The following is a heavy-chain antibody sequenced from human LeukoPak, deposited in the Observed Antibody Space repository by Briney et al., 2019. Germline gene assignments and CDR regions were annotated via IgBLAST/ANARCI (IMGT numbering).Heavy chain of an antibody. CDR1: GGSFSGYY. CDR2: INHSGST. V-gene: IGHV4-34*01. CDR3: ARGTDDSSGWYWLY. D-gene: IGHD6-19*01. Sequence: SETLSLTCAVYGGSFSGYYWSWIRQPPGKGLEWIGEINHSGSTNYNPSLKSRVTISVDTSKNQFSLKLNSVTAADTAVYYCARGTDDSSGWYWLYWGQGTLVTVSS. J-gene: IGHJ4*02.